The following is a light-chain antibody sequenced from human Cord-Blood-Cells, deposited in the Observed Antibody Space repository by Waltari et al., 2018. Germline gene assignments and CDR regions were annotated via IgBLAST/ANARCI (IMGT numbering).Light chain of an antibody. J-gene: IGKJ4*01. Sequence: DIQLTQSPSFLSASVGDRVTITCRASQGISSYLAWYQRKPGKAPKPLIYAASTLQSGVPSRFSGSGSGTEFTLTISSLQPEDFATYYCQQLNSYPLTFGGGTKVEIK. CDR2: AAS. CDR1: QGISSY. CDR3: QQLNSYPLT. V-gene: IGKV1-9*01.